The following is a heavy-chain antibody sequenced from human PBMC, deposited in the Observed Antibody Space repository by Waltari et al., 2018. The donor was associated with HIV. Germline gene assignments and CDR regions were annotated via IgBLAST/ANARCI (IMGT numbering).Heavy chain of an antibody. CDR2: ISSIGNFK. V-gene: IGHV3-21*02. Sequence: EVQLVESGGGPVKPGESLRLSCVTSGFIFNSYSMSWVRQAPGKGPEWVSSISSIGNFKHYADSVKGRFTISRDNAENSLYLQMNGLRAEDTAIYYCARDSRGSTWSLNWFDPWGQGTLVTVSS. J-gene: IGHJ5*02. D-gene: IGHD6-6*01. CDR1: GFIFNSYS. CDR3: ARDSRGSTWSLNWFDP.